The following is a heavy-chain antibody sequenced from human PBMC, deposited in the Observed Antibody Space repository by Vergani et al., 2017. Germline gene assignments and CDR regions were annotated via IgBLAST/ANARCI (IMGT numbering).Heavy chain of an antibody. CDR1: GFSFNSYW. J-gene: IGHJ5*01. D-gene: IGHD3-9*01. CDR2: SKSDGSIT. CDR3: ARAGCIETCYMSNWLDS. Sequence: DVHLAESGGGFFQPGGSLRLSCSASGFSFNSYWMHWVRQVPGKGLLWVSRSKSDGSITAYADSVKGRFTISRDNDQNTLFLQMNSLRVDDTGVYYCARAGCIETCYMSNWLDSWGQGTLVTVSS. V-gene: IGHV3-74*01.